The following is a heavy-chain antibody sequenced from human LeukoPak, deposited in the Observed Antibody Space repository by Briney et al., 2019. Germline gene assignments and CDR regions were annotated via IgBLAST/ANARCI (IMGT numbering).Heavy chain of an antibody. D-gene: IGHD3-22*01. Sequence: GGSLRLSCAASGFTFSNYAMSWVRQAPGKGLEWVSGISGSGGSTYYAESVKGRFTVSRDNSKNTLYLQMNSLRAEDTAVYYCAKARTSPMIVVVYAFDIWDQGTMVTVSS. J-gene: IGHJ3*02. V-gene: IGHV3-23*01. CDR3: AKARTSPMIVVVYAFDI. CDR1: GFTFSNYA. CDR2: ISGSGGST.